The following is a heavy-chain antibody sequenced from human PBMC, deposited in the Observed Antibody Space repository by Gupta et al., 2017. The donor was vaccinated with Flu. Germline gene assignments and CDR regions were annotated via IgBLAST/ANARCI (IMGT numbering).Heavy chain of an antibody. CDR1: GFTFSTSP. D-gene: IGHD3-22*01. J-gene: IGHJ4*02. V-gene: IGHV3-23*01. CDR2: VRSTDGST. CDR3: AEDSYDGSETYFFSRM. Sequence: EVQLFESGGGLVQPGGSLRLSCAASGFTFSTSPMSWARRAPGMGLEWVSSVRSTDGSTYYADSVKGRFTISRDNSKNTVWLQMNSLRVDDTATYYCAEDSYDGSETYFFSRMWGQGTLVTVSS.